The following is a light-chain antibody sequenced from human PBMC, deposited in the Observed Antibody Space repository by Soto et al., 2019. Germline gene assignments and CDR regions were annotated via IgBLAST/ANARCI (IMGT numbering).Light chain of an antibody. V-gene: IGKV3-20*01. CDR1: QSVSSN. CDR2: AVS. Sequence: EIVMTQSPATLSVSPGERATLSCRASQSVSSNLAWYQQKPGQAPRLLIYAVSTRATGIPDRFSGSGSGTDFTFTISRLEPEDFAVYHCQQYVGSSRTFGQGTKVDIK. J-gene: IGKJ1*01. CDR3: QQYVGSSRT.